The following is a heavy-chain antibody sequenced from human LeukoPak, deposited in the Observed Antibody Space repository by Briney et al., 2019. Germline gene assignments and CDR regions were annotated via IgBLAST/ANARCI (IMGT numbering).Heavy chain of an antibody. V-gene: IGHV1-69*01. CDR2: IIPIFGTA. Sequence: ASVKVSCKASGGTFSSYAISWVRQAPGQELEWMGGIIPIFGTANYAQKFQGRVTITADESTSTAYMELSSLRSEDTAVYYCAKDLGSTVVTPVGFDYWGQGTLVTVSS. D-gene: IGHD4-23*01. CDR1: GGTFSSYA. J-gene: IGHJ4*02. CDR3: AKDLGSTVVTPVGFDY.